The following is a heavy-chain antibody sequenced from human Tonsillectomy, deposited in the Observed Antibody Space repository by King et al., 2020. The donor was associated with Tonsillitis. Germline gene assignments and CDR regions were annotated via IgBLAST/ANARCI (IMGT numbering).Heavy chain of an antibody. D-gene: IGHD1-26*01. CDR1: GGSISSSDHY. Sequence: QLQESGPGVVKPSETLSLTCTVSGGSISSSDHYWAWIRQPPGKGLEWIGYMYYSWTIFYNPSLKSRITISGGTSENRFSLRLSSVPAADTAVYFCARYVDGSFDSWGQGALVTVSS. V-gene: IGHV4-39*01. CDR3: ARYVDGSFDS. CDR2: MYYSWTI. J-gene: IGHJ4*02.